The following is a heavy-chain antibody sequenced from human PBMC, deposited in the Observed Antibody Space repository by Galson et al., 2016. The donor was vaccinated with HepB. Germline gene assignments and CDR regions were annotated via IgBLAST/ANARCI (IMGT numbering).Heavy chain of an antibody. Sequence: SLRLSCAASGFTFSSYSMNWVRQAPGKGLEWVSSISSSSSYIYYADSVKGRFTISRDNAKNSLYLQMNSLRADDTAVYYFAKAMLAVYYFEYWGQGTQVTVSS. J-gene: IGHJ4*02. CDR2: ISSSSSYI. D-gene: IGHD6-19*01. CDR1: GFTFSSYS. CDR3: AKAMLAVYYFEY. V-gene: IGHV3-21*01.